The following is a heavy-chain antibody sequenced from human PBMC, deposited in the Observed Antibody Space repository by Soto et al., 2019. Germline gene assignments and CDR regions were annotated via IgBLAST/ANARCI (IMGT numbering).Heavy chain of an antibody. CDR3: ATPPSSGYAWAFDI. Sequence: ASVKVSSKVSGYTITELSMHWVRQAPGKGLGWMGGFDPEDGETIYAQKFQGRVTMTEDTSTDTAYMELSSLRSEDTAVYYCATPPSSGYAWAFDIWGQGTMVTVSS. J-gene: IGHJ3*02. V-gene: IGHV1-24*01. CDR1: GYTITELS. CDR2: FDPEDGET. D-gene: IGHD3-22*01.